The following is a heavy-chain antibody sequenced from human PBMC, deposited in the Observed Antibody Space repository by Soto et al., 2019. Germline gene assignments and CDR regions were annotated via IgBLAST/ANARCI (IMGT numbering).Heavy chain of an antibody. CDR2: THYSGSA. CDR1: GGSISSGSYH. CDR3: AITANWLDP. Sequence: QLLLQESGPGLVKASETLSLTCTVSGGSISSGSYHWGWIRQAPGKGLEWIGNTHYSGSAYYNPSLKSRVTISVDTSNSQVSLRLSSVTAADTAIYYCAITANWLDPWGQGTLVTVSS. J-gene: IGHJ5*02. V-gene: IGHV4-39*01.